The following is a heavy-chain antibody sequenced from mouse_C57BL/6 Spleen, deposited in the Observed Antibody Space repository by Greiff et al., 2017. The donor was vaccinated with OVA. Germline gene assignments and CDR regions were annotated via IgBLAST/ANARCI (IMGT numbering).Heavy chain of an antibody. CDR1: GFTFSSYA. D-gene: IGHD2-4*01. CDR3: ARENYDYAWFAY. J-gene: IGHJ3*01. V-gene: IGHV5-4*01. CDR2: ISDGGSYT. Sequence: EVQVVESGGGLVKPGGSLKLSCAASGFTFSSYAMSWVRQTPEKRLEWVATISDGGSYTYYPDNVKGRFTIYRDNAKNNLYLQMSHLKSEDTAMYYCARENYDYAWFAYWGQGTLVTVSA.